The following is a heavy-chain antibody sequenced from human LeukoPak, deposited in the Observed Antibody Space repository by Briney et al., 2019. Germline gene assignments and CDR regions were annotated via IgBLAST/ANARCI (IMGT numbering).Heavy chain of an antibody. V-gene: IGHV1-2*02. CDR3: ARDAGRYKWLRFGGGGPFDY. CDR1: GYTFTGYY. J-gene: IGHJ4*02. Sequence: ASVKVSCKASGYTFTGYYMHWVRQAPGQGLEWMGWINPNSGGTNYAQKFQGRVTMTRDTSISTAYMELSRLRSDDTAVYYCARDAGRYKWLRFGGGGPFDYWGQGTLVTVSS. CDR2: INPNSGGT. D-gene: IGHD5-12*01.